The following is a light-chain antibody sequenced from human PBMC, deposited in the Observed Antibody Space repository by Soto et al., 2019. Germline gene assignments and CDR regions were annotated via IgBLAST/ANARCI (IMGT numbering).Light chain of an antibody. J-gene: IGKJ2*01. CDR1: QSIISW. CDR3: QLYNT. Sequence: DVHMSDSPSTLSASVLYRVTITFLASQSIISWLALYQQKPGKAPKLLVYKASSLESGVPSRFSGSGSGTEFTLTLSSLQPDDFATYSCQLYNTFGQGTKV. CDR2: KAS. V-gene: IGKV1-5*03.